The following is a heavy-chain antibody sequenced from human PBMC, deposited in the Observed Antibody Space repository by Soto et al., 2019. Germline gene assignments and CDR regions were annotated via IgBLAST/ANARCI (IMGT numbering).Heavy chain of an antibody. CDR3: ARDQVGALYYYGMDV. J-gene: IGHJ6*02. D-gene: IGHD1-26*01. Sequence: EVQLVESGGGLVQPGGSLRLSCAASGFTVSSNYMSWVRQAPGKGLEWVSGIYSGGSTYYADSVKGRFTISRHNSKNTLYLQMNSLRAEDTAVYYCARDQVGALYYYGMDVWGQGTTVTVSS. CDR1: GFTVSSNY. V-gene: IGHV3-53*04. CDR2: IYSGGST.